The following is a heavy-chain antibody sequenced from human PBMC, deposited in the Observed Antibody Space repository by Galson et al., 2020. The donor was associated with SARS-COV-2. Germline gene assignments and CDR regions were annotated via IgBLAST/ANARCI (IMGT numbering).Heavy chain of an antibody. CDR2: IRSKEYGATT. V-gene: IGHV3-49*04. CDR1: GFSFGDYG. Sequence: GESLKISCKVSGFSFGDYGLIWVLQAPGKGLEWVGFIRSKEYGATTEYAASVKGRFAISTDDSRGIAYLQMNSLRTEDAAVYYCTRGVKYYYGRSGRDNYYDDDYVDVWGKGTTVTISS. J-gene: IGHJ6*03. D-gene: IGHD3-22*01. CDR3: TRGVKYYYGRSGRDNYYDDDYVDV.